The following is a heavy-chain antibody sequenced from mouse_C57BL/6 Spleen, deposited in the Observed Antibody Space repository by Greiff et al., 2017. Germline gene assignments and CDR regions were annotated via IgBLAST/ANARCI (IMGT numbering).Heavy chain of an antibody. Sequence: VQLQQPGAELVKPGASVKLSCKASGYTFTSYWMHWVKQRPGQGLEWIGMIHPNSGSTNYNEKFKSKATLTVAKSSSTAYMQLSSLTSEDSAVYYCARPLYYGNYDRGMDYWGQGTSVTVSS. CDR1: GYTFTSYW. CDR3: ARPLYYGNYDRGMDY. CDR2: IHPNSGST. V-gene: IGHV1-64*01. D-gene: IGHD2-1*01. J-gene: IGHJ4*01.